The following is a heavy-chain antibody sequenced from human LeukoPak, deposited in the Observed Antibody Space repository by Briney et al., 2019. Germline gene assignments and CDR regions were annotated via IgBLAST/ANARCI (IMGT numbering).Heavy chain of an antibody. CDR3: TGHGSSSY. CDR2: ISGTGGST. Sequence: GGSLRLSCAASGFTVSNNGLSWFRQAPGKGLEWVSDISGTGGSTYYADSVKGRFTVSRDNSKNTLYLQMNRLRAEDTAVYYATGHGSSSYWGQGTLVTVSS. CDR1: GFTVSNNG. V-gene: IGHV3-23*01. J-gene: IGHJ4*02. D-gene: IGHD6-13*01.